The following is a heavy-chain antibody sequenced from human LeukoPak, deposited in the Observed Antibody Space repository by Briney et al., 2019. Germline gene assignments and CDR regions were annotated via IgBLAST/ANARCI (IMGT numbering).Heavy chain of an antibody. CDR1: GGSISSYY. CDR3: ARGARGRGKNWFDP. CDR2: IYYSGST. V-gene: IGHV4-59*12. D-gene: IGHD3-16*01. Sequence: SETLSLSCTVSGGSISSYYWSWIRQPPGKGLEWIGYIYYSGSTNYNPSLKSRVTISVDTSKNQFSLQLNSVTPEDTAVYYCARGARGRGKNWFDPWGQGTLVTVSS. J-gene: IGHJ5*02.